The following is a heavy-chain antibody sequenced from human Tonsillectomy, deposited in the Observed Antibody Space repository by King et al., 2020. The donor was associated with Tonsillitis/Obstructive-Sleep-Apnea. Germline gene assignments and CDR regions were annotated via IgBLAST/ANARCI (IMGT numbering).Heavy chain of an antibody. Sequence: VQLVESGGGLLKPGGSLRLSCTASGFIFSNNWMNWVRQAPGKGLEWVGRIGSKTDGATTDYAAPVKGRFTISRDDSKNTLYLQMNTLKTEDTAMYYXTAXFELXGQGTMVTVXS. J-gene: IGHJ3*01. CDR1: GFIFSNNW. CDR2: IGSKTDGATT. V-gene: IGHV3-15*04. CDR3: TAXFEL.